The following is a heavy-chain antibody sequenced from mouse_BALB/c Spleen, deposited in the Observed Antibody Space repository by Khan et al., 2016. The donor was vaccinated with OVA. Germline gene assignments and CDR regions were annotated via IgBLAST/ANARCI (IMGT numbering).Heavy chain of an antibody. V-gene: IGHV1S136*01. CDR2: ISPNSDGS. D-gene: IGHD1-1*01. J-gene: IGHJ3*01. Sequence: VQLKQSGPELVKPGASVKMSCKASGYTFTSYVMHWVKQKPRQGLEWIGYISPNSDGSKYNEKFRGKATLTSDKSSSTAYMELSSLTSEDSAVCSCLRSLFYYGSAYEGFAYWGQGTLVTVSA. CDR3: LRSLFYYGSAYEGFAY. CDR1: GYTFTSYV.